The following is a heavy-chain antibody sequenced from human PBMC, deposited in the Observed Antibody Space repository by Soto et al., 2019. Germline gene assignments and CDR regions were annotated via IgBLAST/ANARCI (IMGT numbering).Heavy chain of an antibody. CDR1: GFTFSGSA. J-gene: IGHJ6*02. CDR3: TTSYGLSYGMDV. V-gene: IGHV3-73*02. D-gene: IGHD5-18*01. Sequence: EVQLVESGGGLVQPGGSLKLSCAASGFTFSGSAMHWVRQASGKGLEWVGRIRSKANSYATAYAASVKGRFTISRDDSKNTAYQQMNSLKTEDTAVYYCTTSYGLSYGMDVWGQGTTVTVSS. CDR2: IRSKANSYAT.